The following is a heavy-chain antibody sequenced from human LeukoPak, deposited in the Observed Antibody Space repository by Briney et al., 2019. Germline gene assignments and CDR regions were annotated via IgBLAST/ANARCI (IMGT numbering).Heavy chain of an antibody. CDR1: GEPIKSTSNY. D-gene: IGHD6-19*01. V-gene: IGHV4-39*01. CDR2: IYYSTNT. Sequence: PSETLSLTCSVSGEPIKSTSNYWAWVRQPPGKGLEWIGHIYYSTNTYYNSSLKSRVTISDDTSKNQVSLSLRSVTAADTALYFCVRRVAGTFYFDKWGEGSLVSVSS. CDR3: VRRVAGTFYFDK. J-gene: IGHJ4*02.